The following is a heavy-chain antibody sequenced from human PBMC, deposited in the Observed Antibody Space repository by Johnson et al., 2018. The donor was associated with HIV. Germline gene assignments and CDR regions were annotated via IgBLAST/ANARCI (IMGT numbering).Heavy chain of an antibody. V-gene: IGHV3-11*04. CDR2: ISSSGTSV. CDR1: GFTFSDYY. D-gene: IGHD3-22*01. J-gene: IGHJ3*02. CDR3: ARDRGYWDAFDI. Sequence: QVQLVESGGGLVKPGGSLRLSCAASGFTFSDYYMSWIRQTPGKGLEWVSYISSSGTSVSYADSVKGRFSISRDNAKHSLYLQMNSLRAEDTAVYYCARDRGYWDAFDIWGQGTMVTVSS.